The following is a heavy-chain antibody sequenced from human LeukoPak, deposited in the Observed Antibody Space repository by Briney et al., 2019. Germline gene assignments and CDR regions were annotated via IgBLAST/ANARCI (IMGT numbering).Heavy chain of an antibody. CDR2: ISGSGDKT. CDR1: GFTSSSYW. D-gene: IGHD3-10*01. V-gene: IGHV3-23*01. J-gene: IGHJ4*02. Sequence: GGSLRLSCAVSGFTSSSYWMHWVRQAPGKGLVWVSAISGSGDKTFYAESVRGRFTISRDNSKNTLYLQMNSLRAEDTAVYYCAKDLNYGFDSWGQGTLVTVSS. CDR3: AKDLNYGFDS.